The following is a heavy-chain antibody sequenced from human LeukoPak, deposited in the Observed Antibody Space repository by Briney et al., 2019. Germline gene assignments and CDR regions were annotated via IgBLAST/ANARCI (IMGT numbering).Heavy chain of an antibody. D-gene: IGHD3-9*01. Sequence: GGSLRLSCTGSAFTFGDYAMSWFRQAPGKGLEWVGFIRSKAYGGTTEYAASVKGRFTISRDDSKSIAYLQMNSLKTEDTAVYYCTGNILTGYYPFDYWGQGTLVTVSS. CDR2: IRSKAYGGTT. V-gene: IGHV3-49*03. CDR3: TGNILTGYYPFDY. J-gene: IGHJ4*02. CDR1: AFTFGDYA.